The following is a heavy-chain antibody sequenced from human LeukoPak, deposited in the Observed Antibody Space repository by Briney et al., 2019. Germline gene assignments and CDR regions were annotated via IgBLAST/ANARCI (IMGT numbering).Heavy chain of an antibody. CDR2: ISGSSGNA. D-gene: IGHD6-13*01. CDR1: GFTFRSYA. CDR3: AKGGTSSWYIVFDY. Sequence: PGGSLRLSCAASGFTFRSYAMTWVRQAPGKGLEWVSVISGSSGNAYYADSVKGRFTISRDNFKNTLYLQMNSLTAEDTAIYYCAKGGTSSWYIVFDYWGQGVLVTVSS. V-gene: IGHV3-23*01. J-gene: IGHJ4*02.